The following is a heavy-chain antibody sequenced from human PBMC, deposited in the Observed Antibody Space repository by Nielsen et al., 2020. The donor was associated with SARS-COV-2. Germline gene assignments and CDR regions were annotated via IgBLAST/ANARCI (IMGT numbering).Heavy chain of an antibody. J-gene: IGHJ4*02. Sequence: GESLKISCAASGFTFSDFSMNWVRQAPGKGLEWVAYISSSSSTIYYADSVKGRFTISRDNAKNSLYLQMNSLRDEDRAVYYCARVSHGYWGQGTLVTVSS. V-gene: IGHV3-48*02. CDR1: GFTFSDFS. CDR2: ISSSSSTI. CDR3: ARVSHGY.